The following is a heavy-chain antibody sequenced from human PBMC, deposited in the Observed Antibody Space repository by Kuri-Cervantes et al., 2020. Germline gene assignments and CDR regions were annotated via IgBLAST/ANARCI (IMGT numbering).Heavy chain of an antibody. CDR2: IWYDGSNK. J-gene: IGHJ4*02. CDR3: ARDHGHY. V-gene: IGHV3-33*08. CDR1: GFTFSSYG. D-gene: IGHD5-24*01. Sequence: GESLKISCAASGFTFSSYGMHWVRQAPGKGLEWVAVIWYDGSNKYYADSVKGRFTISRDNSKNSLFLQMHSLRVEDTAVYYCARDHGHYWGQGTLVTVSS.